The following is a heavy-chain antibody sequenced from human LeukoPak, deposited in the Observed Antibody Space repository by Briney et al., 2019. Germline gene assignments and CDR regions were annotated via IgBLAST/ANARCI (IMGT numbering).Heavy chain of an antibody. CDR1: GFTFSSYS. J-gene: IGHJ4*02. CDR3: ARDSSLLWFGELTHFDY. D-gene: IGHD3-10*01. V-gene: IGHV3-48*04. CDR2: ISSSSSTI. Sequence: GRSLRLSCAASGFTFSSYSMNWVRQAPGKGLEWVSYISSSSSTIYYADSVKGRFTISRDNAKNSLYLQMNSLRAEDTAVYYCARDSSLLWFGELTHFDYWGQGTLVTVSS.